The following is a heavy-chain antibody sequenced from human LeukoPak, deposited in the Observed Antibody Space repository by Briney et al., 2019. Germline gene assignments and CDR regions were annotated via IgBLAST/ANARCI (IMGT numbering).Heavy chain of an antibody. D-gene: IGHD3-9*01. V-gene: IGHV4-34*01. J-gene: IGHJ5*02. CDR1: GGSFSGYY. CDR3: ASLYYDILTGYRHNWFDP. CDR2: INHSGST. Sequence: PSETLSLTCAVYGGSFSGYYWSWIRQPPGKGLEWIGEINHSGSTNYNPSLKSRVTISVDTSKNQLSLKLSSVTAADTAVYYCASLYYDILTGYRHNWFDPWGQGTLVTVSS.